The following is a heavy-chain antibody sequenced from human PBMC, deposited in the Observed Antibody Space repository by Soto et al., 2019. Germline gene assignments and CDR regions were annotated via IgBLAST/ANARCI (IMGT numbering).Heavy chain of an antibody. CDR1: GFNVNSKY. Sequence: EVQMVESGGGLIYFGGSLRLSCVVSGFNVNSKYMSWVRQAPGKGLEWGSAFYRDGTTYYADSVQGRFTISRDIFRNTLYLQMNSLRPDDTAVYYCASPSLPAAQRSWGWYYYAMDVWGQGTMVTVSS. V-gene: IGHV3-53*01. CDR3: ASPSLPAAQRSWGWYYYAMDV. D-gene: IGHD2-2*01. CDR2: FYRDGTT. J-gene: IGHJ6*02.